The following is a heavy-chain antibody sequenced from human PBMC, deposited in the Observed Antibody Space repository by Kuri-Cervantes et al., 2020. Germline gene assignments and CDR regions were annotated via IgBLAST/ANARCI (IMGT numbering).Heavy chain of an antibody. J-gene: IGHJ4*02. D-gene: IGHD3-16*02. CDR1: GFTFSSYA. V-gene: IGHV3-33*08. Sequence: GESLKISCAASGFTFSSYAMHWVRQAPGKGLEWVAVIWYDGSNKYYADSVKGRFTISRDNSKNTLYLQMNSLRAEDTAVYYCARGGGTFGGVIARGWYYFDYWGQGTLVTVSS. CDR2: IWYDGSNK. CDR3: ARGGGTFGGVIARGWYYFDY.